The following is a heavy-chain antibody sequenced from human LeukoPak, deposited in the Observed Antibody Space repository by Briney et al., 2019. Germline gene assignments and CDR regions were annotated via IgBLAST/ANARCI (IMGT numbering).Heavy chain of an antibody. D-gene: IGHD3-10*01. V-gene: IGHV3-48*03. CDR3: ARVLLWFGSAGWFDP. CDR2: IISSVSTI. Sequence: PGGSLRHSSAASGFTFCSYEMNWVRHAPGGGLDGGSYIISSVSTIYYTDSVKGRFTISRDNAKNSLYLQMKRMRAEDTAVYYCARVLLWFGSAGWFDPWGQGTLVTVSS. CDR1: GFTFCSYE. J-gene: IGHJ5*02.